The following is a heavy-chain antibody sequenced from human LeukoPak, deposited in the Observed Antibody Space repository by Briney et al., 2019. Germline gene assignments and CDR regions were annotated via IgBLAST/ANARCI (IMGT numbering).Heavy chain of an antibody. CDR2: IYYSGST. J-gene: IGHJ6*03. D-gene: IGHD6-13*01. V-gene: IGHV4-31*03. CDR3: AGQTAAPLTYYYYMDV. CDR1: GGSISSGGYY. Sequence: SETLSLTCTVSGGSISSGGYYWSWIRQHPGKGLEWIGYIYYSGSTYYNPSLKSRVTISVDTSKNQFSLKLSSVTAADTAVYYCAGQTAAPLTYYYYMDVWGKGTTVTVS.